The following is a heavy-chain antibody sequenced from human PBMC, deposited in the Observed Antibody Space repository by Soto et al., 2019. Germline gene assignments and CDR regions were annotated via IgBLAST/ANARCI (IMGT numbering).Heavy chain of an antibody. V-gene: IGHV1-69*01. Sequence: QVQLVQSGAEVKKPGSSVKVSCKASGGSFSSNAISWVRQARGQGLEWMGGILPIFATANYAQKFQGRVTITADESTSTASMELSSLISEDTAVYYCATGGRGYSSGGGAPRYHFHYWGQGTLVTVSS. J-gene: IGHJ4*02. D-gene: IGHD5-18*01. CDR2: ILPIFATA. CDR3: ATGGRGYSSGGGAPRYHFHY. CDR1: GGSFSSNA.